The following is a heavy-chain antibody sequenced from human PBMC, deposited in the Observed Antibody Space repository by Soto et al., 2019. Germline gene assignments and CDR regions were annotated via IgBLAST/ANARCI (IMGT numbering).Heavy chain of an antibody. V-gene: IGHV3-23*01. D-gene: IGHD2-15*01. CDR2: ISGSGGST. CDR3: AKRLRCSGGSCYGDYFDY. Sequence: PGGSLRLSCAASGFTFSSYAMSWVRQAPGKGLEWVSAISGSGGSTYYADSVKGRFTISRDNSKNTLYLQMNRLRAEDTAVYYCAKRLRCSGGSCYGDYFDYWGQGTLVTVSS. J-gene: IGHJ4*02. CDR1: GFTFSSYA.